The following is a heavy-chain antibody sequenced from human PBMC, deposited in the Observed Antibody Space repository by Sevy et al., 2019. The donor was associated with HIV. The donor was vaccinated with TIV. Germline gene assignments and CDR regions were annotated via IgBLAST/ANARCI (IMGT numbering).Heavy chain of an antibody. CDR2: INGRWCSA. J-gene: IGHJ4*01. V-gene: IGHV3-23*01. Sequence: GGSLRLSCAASGFASGFTFSSFAMSCVRQLPGKGLEWVSTINGRWCSAYYADSVNGRFTLATENSNNPLFMKMDSLTPDDTALSYCARPTPRIAPSSAAFFDSWGQGTLVTVSS. CDR1: GFTFSSFA. CDR3: ARPTPRIAPSSAAFFDS. D-gene: IGHD6-6*01.